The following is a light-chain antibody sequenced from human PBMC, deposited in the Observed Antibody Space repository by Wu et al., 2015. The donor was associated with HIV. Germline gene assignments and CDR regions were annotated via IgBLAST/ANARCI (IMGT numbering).Light chain of an antibody. CDR3: QQCGSSFPLT. V-gene: IGKV3-20*01. Sequence: EIVLTQSPGTLSLSPGERATLSCRASQSVSSSYLAWYQQKPGQAPRLLIYGASSRATGIPDRFSGSGSGTGFTLTISRLEPEDFAVYYCQQCGSSFPLTFGRRDQGWRSN. CDR1: QSVSSSY. CDR2: GAS. J-gene: IGKJ4*01.